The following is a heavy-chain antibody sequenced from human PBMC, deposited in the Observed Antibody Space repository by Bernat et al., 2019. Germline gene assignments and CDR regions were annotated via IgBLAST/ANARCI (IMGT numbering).Heavy chain of an antibody. CDR1: GFTFSTYG. Sequence: QVQLVESGGGVVQPGRSLRLSCEASGFTFSTYGMHWVRQAPGKGLEWVAVISYDGSNKYYADSVKGRFTISRDNSKNTLYLQMNSLRAEDTAVYYCARDEGSSWSDAFDIWGQGTMVTVSS. CDR3: ARDEGSSWSDAFDI. V-gene: IGHV3-30*03. CDR2: ISYDGSNK. J-gene: IGHJ3*02. D-gene: IGHD6-13*01.